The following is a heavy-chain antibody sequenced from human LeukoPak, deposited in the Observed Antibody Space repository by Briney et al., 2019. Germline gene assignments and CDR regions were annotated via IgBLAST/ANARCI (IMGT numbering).Heavy chain of an antibody. V-gene: IGHV1-18*01. CDR1: GYTFGNFG. J-gene: IGHJ4*02. CDR2: INGYNGKT. CDR3: ARGLTGMKDSDY. D-gene: IGHD7-27*01. Sequence: ASVKVSCKAAGYTFGNFGISWVRQAPGQGLEWMGWINGYNGKTNYAEKLQGRISMTTDTSTSTAYMELRSLRSDDTAVYYCARGLTGMKDSDYWGQGTLVTVSS.